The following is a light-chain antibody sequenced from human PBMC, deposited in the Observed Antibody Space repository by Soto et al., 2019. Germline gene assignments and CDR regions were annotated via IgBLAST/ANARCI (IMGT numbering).Light chain of an antibody. V-gene: IGKV3-15*01. J-gene: IGKJ5*01. CDR2: GAS. CDR3: QQYNNWPPIT. Sequence: EIVLKQSPATLSVSPGERATLSCRASQSVSSNLAWYQQKPGQAPRLLIYGASTRATGIPARFSGSGSGTEFTLTISSLQSADFAVYYCQQYNNWPPITFGQGTRLEIK. CDR1: QSVSSN.